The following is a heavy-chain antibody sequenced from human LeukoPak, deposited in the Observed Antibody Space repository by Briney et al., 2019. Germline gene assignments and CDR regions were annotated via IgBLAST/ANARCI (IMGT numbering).Heavy chain of an antibody. J-gene: IGHJ5*01. CDR3: VQGGWLDY. CDR2: ISARGDST. CDR1: GFTFSTSG. V-gene: IGHV3-23*01. Sequence: GGSLRLSCAASGFTFSTSGMSWVRQAPGKGLEWVSIISARGDSTYYADSVEGRFTISRDNSKNTLYIQMNSLRAEDTAVYYCVQGGWLDYWGQGTLVTVSS.